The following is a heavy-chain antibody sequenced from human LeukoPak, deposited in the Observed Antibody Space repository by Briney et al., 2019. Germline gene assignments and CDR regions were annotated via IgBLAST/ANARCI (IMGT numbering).Heavy chain of an antibody. D-gene: IGHD3-22*01. CDR2: VHLNGNT. CDR1: GDSISSSY. Sequence: SETPSLTCTISGDSISSSYWSWIRQPAGKGLEWIGRVHLNGNTDYSPSLKSRVILSIDTSKNKFSLKLTSVTAEDAAVYYCAKAGSSGYRAPFDYWGQGTQVTVSS. J-gene: IGHJ4*02. V-gene: IGHV4-4*07. CDR3: AKAGSSGYRAPFDY.